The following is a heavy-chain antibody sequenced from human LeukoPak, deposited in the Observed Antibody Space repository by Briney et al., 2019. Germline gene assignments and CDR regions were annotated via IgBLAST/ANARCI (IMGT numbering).Heavy chain of an antibody. V-gene: IGHV3-7*01. Sequence: GGSLRLSCAASGFTFSTYWMSWVRQAPGKGLEWVANIKQDGTDKYYVDSVKGRFTISRDNAKNSLYLQMNSLRAEDTAVYYCARDAIYGDYGELRAFDIWGQGTMVTVSS. CDR2: IKQDGTDK. J-gene: IGHJ3*02. CDR3: ARDAIYGDYGELRAFDI. D-gene: IGHD4-17*01. CDR1: GFTFSTYW.